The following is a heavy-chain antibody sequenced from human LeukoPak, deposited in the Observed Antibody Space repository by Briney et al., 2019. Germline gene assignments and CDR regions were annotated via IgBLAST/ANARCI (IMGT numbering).Heavy chain of an antibody. CDR1: GGSISSGGHY. CDR3: ARGGTAAADY. Sequence: SQTLSLTCTVSGGSISSGGHYWSWIRQHPGKGLEWIGYIYYSGSTFYNPSLKSRVTISADTSENQFSLKLSSVTAADTAVYYCARGGTAAADYWGQGTLVTVSS. CDR2: IYYSGST. D-gene: IGHD6-13*01. V-gene: IGHV4-31*03. J-gene: IGHJ4*02.